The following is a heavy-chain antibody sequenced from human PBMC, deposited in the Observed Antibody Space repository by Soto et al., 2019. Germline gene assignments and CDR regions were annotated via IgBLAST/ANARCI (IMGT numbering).Heavy chain of an antibody. CDR2: MNPNSGNT. CDR1: GYTFSSYD. J-gene: IGHJ4*02. CDR3: ARGRHRVGAFIAIF. Sequence: QVQLVQSGAEVKKPGASVMVSCKASGYTFSSYDINWVRQATGQGLEWMGWMNPNSGNTGYAQKFQGRVTMTRDTSMNTAYMELSSLRSDDTAVYYCARGRHRVGAFIAIFCGQGTLVTVSS. V-gene: IGHV1-8*01. D-gene: IGHD1-26*01.